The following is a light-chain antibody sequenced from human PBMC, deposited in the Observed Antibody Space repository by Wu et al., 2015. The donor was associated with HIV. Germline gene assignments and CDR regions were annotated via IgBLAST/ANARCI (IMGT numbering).Light chain of an antibody. CDR3: QQYDNWPFYS. CDR1: QSVSSY. Sequence: EIVLTQSPDTLSLSPGDRATLSCRASQSVSSYLAWYQQKPGQAPRLLIYGTSTRATGIPARFSGSGSGTEFTLTISSMQSEDFAVYYCQQYDNWPFYSFGQGTKLDVK. V-gene: IGKV3-15*01. CDR2: GTS. J-gene: IGKJ2*03.